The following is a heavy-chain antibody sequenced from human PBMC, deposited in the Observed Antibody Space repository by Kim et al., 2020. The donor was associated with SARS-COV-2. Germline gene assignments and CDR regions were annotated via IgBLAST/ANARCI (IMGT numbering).Heavy chain of an antibody. CDR3: ARGHYDSSGNYYYYGMDV. J-gene: IGHJ6*02. Sequence: SETLSLTCAVYGGSFSGYYWSWIRQPPGKGLEWIGEINHSGSTNYNPSLKSRVTISVDTSKNQFSLKLSSVTAADTAVYYCARGHYDSSGNYYYYGMDVWGQGTTVTVSS. CDR2: INHSGST. CDR1: GGSFSGYY. V-gene: IGHV4-34*01. D-gene: IGHD3-22*01.